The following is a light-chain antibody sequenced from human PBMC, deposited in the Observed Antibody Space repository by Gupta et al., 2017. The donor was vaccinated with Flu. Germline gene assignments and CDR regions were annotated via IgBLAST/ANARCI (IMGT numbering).Light chain of an antibody. V-gene: IGLV1-44*01. J-gene: IGLJ3*02. CDR1: SFNIGTNS. Sequence: QSVLTQPPSASGTPGQRVTISCSGSSFNIGTNSLNWFQQLPGTAPKLLIYSNNQRPSGVPDRFSGSKSGTSASLAISGLQSEDEADYYCAAWDGSLNGWVFGGGTKLTVL. CDR3: AAWDGSLNGWV. CDR2: SNN.